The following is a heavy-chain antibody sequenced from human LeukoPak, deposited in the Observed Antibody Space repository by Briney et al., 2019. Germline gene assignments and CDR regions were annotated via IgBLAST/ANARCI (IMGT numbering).Heavy chain of an antibody. CDR3: AREVWGPEY. J-gene: IGHJ4*02. CDR1: GFTFRRHW. Sequence: GGSLRLSCSASGFTFRRHWMSWVRQAPGKGLEWVANMRDDGSEEFYVNSVKGRFTISRDNAKNSLYLQMSSLRAEDTAVYYCAREVWGPEYWGQGILVTVSS. V-gene: IGHV3-7*01. CDR2: MRDDGSEE. D-gene: IGHD1-14*01.